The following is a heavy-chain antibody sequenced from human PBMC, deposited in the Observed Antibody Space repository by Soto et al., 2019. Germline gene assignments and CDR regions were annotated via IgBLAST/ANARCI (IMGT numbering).Heavy chain of an antibody. D-gene: IGHD6-13*01. CDR3: AKDTRTTGYSSSWYYFDY. J-gene: IGHJ4*02. Sequence: EVQLVESGGGLVQPGRSLRLSCAASGFTFDDYDMHWVRQAPGKGLEWVSGIRWNSGSICYADSVKGRFTISRDNAKNSLYLQMNSLRAEDTALYYCAKDTRTTGYSSSWYYFDYWGQGTLVTVSS. V-gene: IGHV3-9*01. CDR1: GFTFDDYD. CDR2: IRWNSGSI.